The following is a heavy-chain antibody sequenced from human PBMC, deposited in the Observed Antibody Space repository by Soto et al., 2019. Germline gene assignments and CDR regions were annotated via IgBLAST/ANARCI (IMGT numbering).Heavy chain of an antibody. Sequence: QPPLQESGPGLVKPSESLSLTCTVSSGSITDNYYYWAWIRQPPGKSLEWIGSIYQTGHTYYSPSLDSRVTMSVDTSKAQFSLRLRSVTAADTAIYFCASHRMTTVTLGWFDSWGPGTLVTVSS. V-gene: IGHV4-39*01. CDR2: IYQTGHT. D-gene: IGHD4-17*01. J-gene: IGHJ5*01. CDR1: SGSITDNYYY. CDR3: ASHRMTTVTLGWFDS.